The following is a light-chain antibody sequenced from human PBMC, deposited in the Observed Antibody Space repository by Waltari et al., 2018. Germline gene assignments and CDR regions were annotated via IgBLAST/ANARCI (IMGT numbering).Light chain of an antibody. V-gene: IGKV4-1*01. CDR2: WAS. CDR3: QQYYSTPYT. J-gene: IGKJ2*01. Sequence: DIVMTTSPDSLAVSLGERATINCKASRSVLYSSNNKNYLAWYQQKPGQPPKLLIYWASTRESGVPDRFSGSGSGTDFTLTISSLQAEDVAVYYCQQYYSTPYTFGQGTKLEIK. CDR1: RSVLYSSNNKNY.